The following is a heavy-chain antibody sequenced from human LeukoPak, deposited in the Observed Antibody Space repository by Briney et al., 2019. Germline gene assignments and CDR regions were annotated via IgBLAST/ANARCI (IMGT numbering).Heavy chain of an antibody. V-gene: IGHV3-7*01. D-gene: IGHD3-3*01. CDR1: GFTFSSYA. CDR3: ARDSVGGYYDFWSGYSHCFDY. J-gene: IGHJ4*02. Sequence: PGGSLRLSCAASGFTFSSYAMSWVRQAPGKGLEWVANIKQDGSEKYYVDSVKGRFTISRDNAKNSLYLQMNSLRAEDTAVYYCARDSVGGYYDFWSGYSHCFDYWGQGTLVTVSS. CDR2: IKQDGSEK.